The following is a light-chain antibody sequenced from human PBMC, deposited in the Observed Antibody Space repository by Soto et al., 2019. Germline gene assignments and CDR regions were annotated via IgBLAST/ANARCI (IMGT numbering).Light chain of an antibody. CDR1: QTFSFY. CDR3: QQRSNWPPFT. CDR2: DAS. J-gene: IGKJ3*01. V-gene: IGKV3-11*01. Sequence: EIVLTQSPATLSLSPGDRATLSCRASQTFSFYLAWYQQKPGQAPRLLINDASKRPTGTPARFSGSGSGTDFTLTISSLEPEDFAVYYCQQRSNWPPFTFGPGTKVDIK.